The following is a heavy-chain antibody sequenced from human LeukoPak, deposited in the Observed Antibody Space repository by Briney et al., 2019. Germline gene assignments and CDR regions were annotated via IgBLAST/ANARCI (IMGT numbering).Heavy chain of an antibody. CDR1: GGSISNSRYY. V-gene: IGHV4-39*01. D-gene: IGHD6-19*01. CDR3: ASSSGWYNGFDY. J-gene: IGHJ4*02. CDR2: IYYSGST. Sequence: PSETLSLTCTVPGGSISNSRYYWGWIRQPPGKGLEWIGSIYYSGSTYYNPSLKSRVTISVDTSKNQFSLKLSSVTAADTAVYYCASSSGWYNGFDYWGQGTLVTVSS.